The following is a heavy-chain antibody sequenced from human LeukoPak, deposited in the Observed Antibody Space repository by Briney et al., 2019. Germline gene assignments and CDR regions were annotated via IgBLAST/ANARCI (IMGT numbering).Heavy chain of an antibody. D-gene: IGHD1-1*01. V-gene: IGHV3-23*01. CDR1: GFTFSNYA. CDR3: AKDSTRTGTNYFDF. CDR2: VSASGGRT. Sequence: PGGSLRLSCAASGFTFSNYAMSWVRQAPGKGLDWVSAVSASGGRTYDADSVKGRFTISRDNSKNTVYLQMNSLRAEDTAVYYCAKDSTRTGTNYFDFWGQGTLVTVSS. J-gene: IGHJ4*02.